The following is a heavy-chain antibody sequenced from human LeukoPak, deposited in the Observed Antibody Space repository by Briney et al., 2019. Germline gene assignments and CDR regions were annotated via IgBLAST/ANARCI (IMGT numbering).Heavy chain of an antibody. D-gene: IGHD3-22*01. CDR1: GGSFSGYY. CDR3: ARGPNIAMIVVVTFDY. Sequence: PSETLSLTCAIYGGSFSGYYWSWIRQPPGKGLEWIGEINHSGSTNYNPSLKSRVTISEDTSKNQFSLKLNSVTAADTAVYYCARGPNIAMIVVVTFDYWGQGTLVTVSS. CDR2: INHSGST. J-gene: IGHJ4*02. V-gene: IGHV4-34*01.